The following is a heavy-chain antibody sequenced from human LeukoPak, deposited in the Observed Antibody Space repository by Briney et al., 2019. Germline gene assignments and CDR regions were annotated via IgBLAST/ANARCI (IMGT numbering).Heavy chain of an antibody. V-gene: IGHV1-69*04. CDR3: AIAAAGTDY. D-gene: IGHD6-13*01. CDR2: IIPIFGIA. Sequence: ASVKVSCKASGGTFSSYAISWVRQAPGQGLEWMGRIIPIFGIANYAQKFQGRVTITADKSTSTAYMELSSLRSEDTAVYYCAIAAAGTDYWGQGTLVTVSS. CDR1: GGTFSSYA. J-gene: IGHJ4*02.